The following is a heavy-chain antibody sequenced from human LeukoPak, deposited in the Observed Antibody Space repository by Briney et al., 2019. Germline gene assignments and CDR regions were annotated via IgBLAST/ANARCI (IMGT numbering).Heavy chain of an antibody. CDR3: ARDRGGTVMVYTRGKDYYYMDV. Sequence: SVKVSCKASGGTFSSYAISWVRQAPGQGLEWMGGIIPIFGTANYAQKFQGRVTITADKSTSTAYMELSSLRSEDTAVYYCARDRGGTVMVYTRGKDYYYMDVWGKGTTVTVSS. V-gene: IGHV1-69*06. D-gene: IGHD2-8*01. J-gene: IGHJ6*03. CDR1: GGTFSSYA. CDR2: IIPIFGTA.